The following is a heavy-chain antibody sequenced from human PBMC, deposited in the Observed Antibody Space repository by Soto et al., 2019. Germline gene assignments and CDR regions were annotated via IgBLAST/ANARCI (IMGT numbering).Heavy chain of an antibody. V-gene: IGHV3-30-3*01. J-gene: IGHJ6*02. CDR2: ISYDGSNK. D-gene: IGHD6-13*01. CDR3: ARGGIAAAGYYYYYGMDV. Sequence: QVQLVESGGGLVKPGGSLRLSCAASGFTFSDYYMSWIRQAPGKGLEWVAVISYDGSNKYYADSVKGRFTISRDNSKNTLYLQMNSLRAEDTAVYYCARGGIAAAGYYYYYGMDVWGQGTTVTVSS. CDR1: GFTFSDYY.